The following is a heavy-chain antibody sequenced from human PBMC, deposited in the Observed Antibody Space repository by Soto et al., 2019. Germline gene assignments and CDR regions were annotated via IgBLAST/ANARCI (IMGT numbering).Heavy chain of an antibody. CDR2: IYYSGST. J-gene: IGHJ5*02. D-gene: IGHD6-13*01. CDR3: AREEYSSSWYGVSNWFDP. V-gene: IGHV4-59*01. Sequence: SETLSLTCTVSGGFISSYYWSWIRQPPGKGLEWIGYIYYSGSTNYNPSLKSRITISVDTSKNQFSLKLSSVTAADTAVYYCAREEYSSSWYGVSNWFDPWGQGTLVTVSS. CDR1: GGFISSYY.